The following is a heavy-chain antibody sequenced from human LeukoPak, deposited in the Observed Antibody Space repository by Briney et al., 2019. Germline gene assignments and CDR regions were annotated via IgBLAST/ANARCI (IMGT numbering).Heavy chain of an antibody. CDR1: GGTFSSYA. V-gene: IGHV1-69*13. D-gene: IGHD1-1*01. J-gene: IGHJ5*02. Sequence: GASVKVSCKASGGTFSSYAISWVRQAPGQGLEWMGGIIPIFGTANYAQKFQGRVTITADESTSTAYMELSSLRSEDTAVYYCARGGYRYNWNDVVNWFDPWGQGTLVTVSS. CDR2: IIPIFGTA. CDR3: ARGGYRYNWNDVVNWFDP.